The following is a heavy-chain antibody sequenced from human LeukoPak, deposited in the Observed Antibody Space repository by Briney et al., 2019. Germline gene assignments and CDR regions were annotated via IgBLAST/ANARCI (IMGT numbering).Heavy chain of an antibody. CDR1: GFTFSDYY. CDR3: AREWPDPDNYYYYYGMDV. CDR2: ISSSGGTI. Sequence: GGSLRLSCAASGFTFSDYYMSWIRQAPGKGLEWVSYISSSGGTIYYADSVKGRFTISRDNAKDSLYLQMNSLRAEDTAVYYCAREWPDPDNYYYYYGMDVWGQGTTVTVSS. D-gene: IGHD1-14*01. V-gene: IGHV3-11*01. J-gene: IGHJ6*02.